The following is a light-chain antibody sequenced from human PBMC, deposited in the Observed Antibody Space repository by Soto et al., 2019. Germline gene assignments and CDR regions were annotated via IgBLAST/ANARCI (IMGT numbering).Light chain of an antibody. Sequence: QSALTQPRSVSGSPGQSVTISCTGTSSDVGGYNYVSWSQQHPGKAPKLMIYDVSKRPSGVPDRFSGSKSGNTASLTISGLQAEDEADYYCCSYAGSYTRWVFGGGTKLTVL. CDR3: CSYAGSYTRWV. CDR1: SSDVGGYNY. J-gene: IGLJ3*02. CDR2: DVS. V-gene: IGLV2-11*01.